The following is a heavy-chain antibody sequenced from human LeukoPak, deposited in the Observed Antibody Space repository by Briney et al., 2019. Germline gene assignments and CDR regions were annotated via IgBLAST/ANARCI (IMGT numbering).Heavy chain of an antibody. CDR2: ISGSGGST. CDR1: GFTSSSYA. Sequence: PGGSLRLSCAASGFTSSSYAMSWVRQAPGKGLEWVSAISGSGGSTYYADSVKGRFTISRDNSKNTLYLQMNSLRAEDTAVYYCAKSSGEWFGDPRGLDYWGQGTLVTVSS. J-gene: IGHJ4*02. V-gene: IGHV3-23*01. D-gene: IGHD3-10*01. CDR3: AKSSGEWFGDPRGLDY.